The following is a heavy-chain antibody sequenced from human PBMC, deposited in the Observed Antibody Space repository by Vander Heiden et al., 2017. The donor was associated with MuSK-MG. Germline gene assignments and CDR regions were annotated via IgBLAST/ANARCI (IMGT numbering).Heavy chain of an antibody. J-gene: IGHJ4*02. Sequence: ELQLVESGGGLVKPGGSLRLSCAASGFPFSTSTMNWVRQAPGKGLEWVSSITSRRSIYYADSVKGRFTISRDNAKSSLYLQMNSLRVEDTAVYYCARDPGPGDSWGQGTLVTVSS. V-gene: IGHV3-21*02. CDR1: GFPFSTST. CDR2: ITSRRSI. CDR3: ARDPGPGDS.